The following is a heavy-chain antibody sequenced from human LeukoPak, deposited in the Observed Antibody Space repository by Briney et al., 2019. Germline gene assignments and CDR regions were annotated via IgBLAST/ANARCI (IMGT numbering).Heavy chain of an antibody. D-gene: IGHD5-24*01. CDR2: IWNDGSNN. CDR3: ASSMAYNCLDY. V-gene: IGHV3-33*01. CDR1: GFTFSSFG. Sequence: GGSLRLSCAAPGFTFSSFGMHWVRQAPGKGLEWVAVIWNDGSNNYCADSVKGRFTISRDNAKNTLYLQMNSLRPEDTAVYYCASSMAYNCLDYWGQGTLVTVSS. J-gene: IGHJ4*02.